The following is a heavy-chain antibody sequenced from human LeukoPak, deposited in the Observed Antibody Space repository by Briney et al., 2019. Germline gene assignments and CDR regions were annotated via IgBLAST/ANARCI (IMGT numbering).Heavy chain of an antibody. CDR1: GYTFTSYG. D-gene: IGHD2-2*03. J-gene: IGHJ6*02. CDR3: ARLDIVVVPAAMISYYGMDV. V-gene: IGHV1-18*01. CDR2: ISAYNGNT. Sequence: GASVKVSCKASGYTFTSYGISWVRQAPGQGLEWMGWISAYNGNTNYAQKLQGRVTMTTDTSTSTAYMELRSLRSDDTAVYYCARLDIVVVPAAMISYYGMDVWGQGTTVTVSS.